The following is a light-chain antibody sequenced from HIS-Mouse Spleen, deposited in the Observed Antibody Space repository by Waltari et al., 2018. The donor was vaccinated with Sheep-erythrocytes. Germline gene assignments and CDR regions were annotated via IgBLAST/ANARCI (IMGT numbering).Light chain of an antibody. J-gene: IGLJ1*01. V-gene: IGLV2-11*01. Sequence: QSALTQPRSVSGSPGQSVTISCTGTSSDVGGYNYVSWDQQHPDKAPKLMIYDVSKRPSGVPDRFSGSKSGNTASLTISGLQAEDEADYYCCSYAGSYNHVFATGTKVTVL. CDR1: SSDVGGYNY. CDR2: DVS. CDR3: CSYAGSYNHV.